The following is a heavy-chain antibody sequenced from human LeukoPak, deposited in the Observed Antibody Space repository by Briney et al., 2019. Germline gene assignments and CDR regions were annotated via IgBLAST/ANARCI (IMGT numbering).Heavy chain of an antibody. V-gene: IGHV4-34*01. CDR3: ARGLSSGYSYYYYYYYMDV. J-gene: IGHJ6*03. CDR1: GGSFSGYY. Sequence: SETLSLTCAVYGGSFSGYYWSWIRQPPGKGLEWIGEINHSGSTNYNPSLKSRVTTSVDTSKNQFSLKLSSVTAADTAVYYCARGLSSGYSYYYYYYYMDVWGKGTTVTVSS. CDR2: INHSGST. D-gene: IGHD6-19*01.